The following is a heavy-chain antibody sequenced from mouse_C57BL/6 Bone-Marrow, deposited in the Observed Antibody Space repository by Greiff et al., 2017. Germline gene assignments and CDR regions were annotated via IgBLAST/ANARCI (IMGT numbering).Heavy chain of an antibody. Sequence: QVQLKESGPELVKPGASVKISCKASGYTFTDYYINWVKQRPGQGLEWIGWIFPGSGSTNYNEKFKSKATLTVDTSSSTAYMQLSSLTSEDSAVYYCARGRLLRYFDVWGTGTTVTVSS. V-gene: IGHV1-75*01. D-gene: IGHD2-3*01. CDR3: ARGRLLRYFDV. CDR1: GYTFTDYY. J-gene: IGHJ1*03. CDR2: IFPGSGST.